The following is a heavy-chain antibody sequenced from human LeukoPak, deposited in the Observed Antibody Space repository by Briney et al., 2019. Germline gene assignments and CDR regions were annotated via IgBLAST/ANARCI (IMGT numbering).Heavy chain of an antibody. Sequence: GASVKVSCKASGHTFTSYDINWVRQATGQGLEWMGWMNPNSGNTGYAQKFQGRVTMTRNTSISTAYMELSSLRSEDTAVYYCARGRGIVVVLDYWGQGTLVTVSS. CDR3: ARGRGIVVVLDY. CDR2: MNPNSGNT. V-gene: IGHV1-8*01. J-gene: IGHJ4*02. CDR1: GHTFTSYD. D-gene: IGHD3-22*01.